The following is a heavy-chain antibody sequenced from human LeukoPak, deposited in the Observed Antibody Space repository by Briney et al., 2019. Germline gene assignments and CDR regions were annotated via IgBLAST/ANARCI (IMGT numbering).Heavy chain of an antibody. CDR1: GGSISSYY. V-gene: IGHV4-59*01. Sequence: PSETLSLTCTVSGGSISSYYWSWIRQPPGKGLEWIGYIYYSGSTNYNPSLKSRVTISVDTSKNQFSLKLSSVTAADTAVYYCARDRRKAAAGIYYGMDVWGQGTTVTVSS. J-gene: IGHJ6*02. D-gene: IGHD6-13*01. CDR3: ARDRRKAAAGIYYGMDV. CDR2: IYYSGST.